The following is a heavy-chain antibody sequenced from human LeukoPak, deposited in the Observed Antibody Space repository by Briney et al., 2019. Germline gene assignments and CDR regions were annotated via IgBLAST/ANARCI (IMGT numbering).Heavy chain of an antibody. V-gene: IGHV3-7*03. CDR2: IKQDGSEK. CDR1: GFTFSSYW. J-gene: IGHJ4*02. Sequence: SGGSLRLSCAASGFTFSSYWMSWVRQAPGKGLEWVANIKQDGSEKYYVDSVKGRFTISRDNAKNSLYLQMNSLRAEDTAVYYCVREALKAAFDYWGQGTLVTVSS. CDR3: VREALKAAFDY. D-gene: IGHD6-13*01.